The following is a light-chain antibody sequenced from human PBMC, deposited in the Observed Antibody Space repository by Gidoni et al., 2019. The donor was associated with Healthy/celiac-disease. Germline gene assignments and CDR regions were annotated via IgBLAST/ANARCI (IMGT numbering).Light chain of an antibody. J-gene: IGKJ3*01. CDR3: QQYDNLPLG. Sequence: DIQMTQSPSSLSASVGDRVTITCQASQDISNYLNWYQQKPGKAPKLLIYDASNLETRVPSRFSGSGSGTDFTFTISSLQPEDIATYYCQQYDNLPLGFGPGTKVDIK. CDR1: QDISNY. V-gene: IGKV1-33*01. CDR2: DAS.